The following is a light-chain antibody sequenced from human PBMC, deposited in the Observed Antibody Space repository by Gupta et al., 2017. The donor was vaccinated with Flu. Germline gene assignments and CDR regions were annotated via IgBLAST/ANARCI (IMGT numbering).Light chain of an antibody. J-gene: IGLJ3*02. Sequence: SYVLTQPPSVSVAPGQTARTTFGGNNIGSKSVHWYQQQAAQAPLLVVYDDSDRAAGIPERLSGSKAGNTATLTIRRGDDGEEDDYYCQGGESSSDQVFGGGTKLTVL. V-gene: IGLV3-21*02. CDR1: NIGSKS. CDR3: QGGESSSDQV. CDR2: DDS.